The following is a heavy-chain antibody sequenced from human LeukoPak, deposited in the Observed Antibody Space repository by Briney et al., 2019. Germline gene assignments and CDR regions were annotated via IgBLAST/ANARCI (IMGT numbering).Heavy chain of an antibody. Sequence: GGSLRLSCAASGFSFTNYWMSWVRQAPGKGLEWVANIKQDGNEKNYVDSVKGRFTISRDNAKSSLYLQMNSLRAEDTAVYFCARDSGIPGGTGSEDYWGQGTLVTVSS. V-gene: IGHV3-7*01. CDR3: ARDSGIPGGTGSEDY. CDR1: GFSFTNYW. CDR2: IKQDGNEK. J-gene: IGHJ4*02. D-gene: IGHD1-26*01.